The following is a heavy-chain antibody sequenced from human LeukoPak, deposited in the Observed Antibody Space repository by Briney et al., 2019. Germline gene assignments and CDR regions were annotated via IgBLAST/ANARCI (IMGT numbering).Heavy chain of an antibody. CDR2: IYTSGST. Sequence: SQTLSLTCTVSGGSLSIGSYYWSWIRQPAGKGLGWIGRIYTSGSTNYNPSLKSRVTISVDTSKNQFSLTLSSVTAADTAVYYCARGTYYDFWSGYSFDYWGQGTLVTVSS. J-gene: IGHJ4*02. CDR1: GGSLSIGSYY. CDR3: ARGTYYDFWSGYSFDY. D-gene: IGHD3-3*01. V-gene: IGHV4-61*02.